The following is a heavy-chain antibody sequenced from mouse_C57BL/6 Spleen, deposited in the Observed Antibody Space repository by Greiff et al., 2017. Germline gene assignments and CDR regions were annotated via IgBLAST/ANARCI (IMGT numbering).Heavy chain of an antibody. Sequence: EVKLVESGGGLVKPGGSLKLSCAASGFTFSDYGMHWVRQAPEKGLEWVAYISSGSSTNYYADTVKGRFTISRDNAKNTLFLQMTSLRSEDTAMYYCARGNTVVATDWGQGTTLTVSS. CDR1: GFTFSDYG. CDR2: ISSGSSTN. J-gene: IGHJ2*01. D-gene: IGHD1-1*01. V-gene: IGHV5-17*01. CDR3: ARGNTVVATD.